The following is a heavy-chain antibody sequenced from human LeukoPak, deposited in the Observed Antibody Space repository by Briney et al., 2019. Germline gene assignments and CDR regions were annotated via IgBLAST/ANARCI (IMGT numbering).Heavy chain of an antibody. D-gene: IGHD2-21*01. CDR1: GFTFSYYA. Sequence: PGGSLRLSCAASGFTFSYYAMNWVRQTPGKGLEWVTVISYDGSTKHYADSVKGRFTISGDNSKNTLSLQMNSLRVEDTAIYYCARDRDYSFDYWGQGTLVTVSS. J-gene: IGHJ4*02. V-gene: IGHV3-30*04. CDR3: ARDRDYSFDY. CDR2: ISYDGSTK.